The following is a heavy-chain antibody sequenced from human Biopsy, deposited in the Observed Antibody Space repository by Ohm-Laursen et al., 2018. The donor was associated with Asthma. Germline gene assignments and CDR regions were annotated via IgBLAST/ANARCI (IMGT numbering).Heavy chain of an antibody. Sequence: ETLSLTCSVSPGSINDYYWNWIRQFPGKGLEWIGYVHSSGSTRFNPSLKSRVTVSVDTSVDQVSLKLSSVSAADTAIYYCARATSTWSQSGPHFFDHWGPGTLVTVSS. CDR3: ARATSTWSQSGPHFFDH. D-gene: IGHD6-13*01. J-gene: IGHJ5*02. CDR1: PGSINDYY. CDR2: VHSSGST. V-gene: IGHV4-59*01.